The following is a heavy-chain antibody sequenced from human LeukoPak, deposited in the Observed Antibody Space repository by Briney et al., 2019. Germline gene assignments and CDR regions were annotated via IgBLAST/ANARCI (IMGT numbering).Heavy chain of an antibody. CDR2: IYYSGST. J-gene: IGHJ4*02. CDR3: ARDIRSGFDY. D-gene: IGHD2-15*01. V-gene: IGHV4-31*03. CDR1: GGSISSGGYY. Sequence: SETLSLTCTVSGGSISSGGYYWSWIRQHPGKGLEWIGYIYYSGSTYYNPSLKSRVTISVDTSKNQFSLKLSSVTAADTAVYYCARDIRSGFDYWGQGTLVTVSS.